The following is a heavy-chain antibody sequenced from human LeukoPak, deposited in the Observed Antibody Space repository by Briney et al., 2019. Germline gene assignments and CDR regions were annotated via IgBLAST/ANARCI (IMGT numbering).Heavy chain of an antibody. CDR1: GFTFSSYA. J-gene: IGHJ6*03. CDR3: AKGRYSYGYSVNYYYVDV. D-gene: IGHD5-18*01. Sequence: GGSLRLSCAASGFTFSSYAMSWVRQAPGKGLEWVSAISGSGGSTYYADSVKGRFTISRDNSKNTLYLQMNSLRAEDTAVYYCAKGRYSYGYSVNYYYVDVWGKGTTVTVSS. V-gene: IGHV3-23*01. CDR2: ISGSGGST.